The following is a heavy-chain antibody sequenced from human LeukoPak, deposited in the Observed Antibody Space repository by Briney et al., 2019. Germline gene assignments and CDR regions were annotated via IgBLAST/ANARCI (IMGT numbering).Heavy chain of an antibody. CDR2: IYYSGST. CDR3: ARGADDFWYSFDY. Sequence: SETLSLTCTVSGGSLRSSTYYWGWIRQSPGKGLEWIGSIYYSGSTYYNPSLKSRVTISVDTSKNQFSLKLSSVTAADTAVYYCARGADDFWYSFDYWGQGTLVTVSS. V-gene: IGHV4-39*01. D-gene: IGHD3-3*01. CDR1: GGSLRSSTYY. J-gene: IGHJ4*02.